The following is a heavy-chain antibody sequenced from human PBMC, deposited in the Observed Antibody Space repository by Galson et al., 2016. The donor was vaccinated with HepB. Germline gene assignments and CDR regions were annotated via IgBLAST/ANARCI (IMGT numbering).Heavy chain of an antibody. Sequence: SLRLSCAASGFTFSNYWMNWVRQAPGKGLVWVSRIVSDGSTSTYADSVKGRFTSSRDNARNMLCLQMNSLRAEDTAVYYCARGDGTGYHQSPDYWGQGTLVTVSS. CDR2: IVSDGSTS. CDR3: ARGDGTGYHQSPDY. CDR1: GFTFSNYW. D-gene: IGHD3-10*01. V-gene: IGHV3-74*01. J-gene: IGHJ4*02.